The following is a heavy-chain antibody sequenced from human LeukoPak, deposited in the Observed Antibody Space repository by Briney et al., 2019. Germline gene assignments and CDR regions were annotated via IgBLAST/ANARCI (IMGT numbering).Heavy chain of an antibody. CDR1: GFTVSSNY. J-gene: IGHJ4*02. CDR3: ARITAGEGYYYDSSGYHYFDY. CDR2: IYSGGST. V-gene: IGHV3-53*01. D-gene: IGHD3-22*01. Sequence: GGSLRLSCAACGFTVSSNYMSWVRQAPGKGLEWVSVIYSGGSTYYADSVKGRFTISRDNSKNTLYLQMNSLRAEDTAVYYCARITAGEGYYYDSSGYHYFDYWGQGTLVTVSS.